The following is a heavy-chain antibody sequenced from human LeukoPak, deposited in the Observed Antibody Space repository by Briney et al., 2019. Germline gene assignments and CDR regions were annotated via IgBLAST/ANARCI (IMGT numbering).Heavy chain of an antibody. CDR3: AKSCYYGSGRFEDYFDY. Sequence: PGGSLRLSCVVSGFSFSTYWMSWVRQAPGKGLEWVANIKEDGSDKYYVDSVKGRFHLQGQRQELTVSAMNTLRAEDTAVYYCAKSCYYGSGRFEDYFDYWGQGTLVTVSS. CDR2: IKEDGSDK. D-gene: IGHD3-10*01. V-gene: IGHV3-7*01. J-gene: IGHJ4*02. CDR1: GFSFSTYW.